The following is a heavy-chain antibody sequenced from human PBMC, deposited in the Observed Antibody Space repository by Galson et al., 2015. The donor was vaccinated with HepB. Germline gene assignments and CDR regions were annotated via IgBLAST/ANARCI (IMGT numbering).Heavy chain of an antibody. J-gene: IGHJ6*02. CDR2: IYSGGST. D-gene: IGHD3-16*01. V-gene: IGHV3-66*01. Sequence: SLSLSCAASGFTASSNYMSWVRQAPGKGLEWVSVIYSGGSTYYADSVKGRFTISRDNSKNTLYLQMNSLRAEDTAVYYCARGDYDYVWASSPADVWGQGTTVTVSS. CDR3: ARGDYDYVWASSPADV. CDR1: GFTASSNY.